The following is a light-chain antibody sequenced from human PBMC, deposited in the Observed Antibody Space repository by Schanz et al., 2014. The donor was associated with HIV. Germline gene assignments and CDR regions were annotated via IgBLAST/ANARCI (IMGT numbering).Light chain of an antibody. Sequence: QSVLTQPPSASGTPGQRVTISCSGSSSNIGSNYVYWYQQLPGTAPKLLIYRNNQRPSGVPDRFSGSKSGTSASLAISGLRSEDEADYYCNSFTTSNTCVFGGGTKLTVL. V-gene: IGLV1-47*01. CDR3: NSFTTSNTCV. CDR2: RNN. J-gene: IGLJ3*02. CDR1: SSNIGSNY.